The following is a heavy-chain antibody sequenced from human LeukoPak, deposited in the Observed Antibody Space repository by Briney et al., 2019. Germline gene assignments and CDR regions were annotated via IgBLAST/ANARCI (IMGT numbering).Heavy chain of an antibody. CDR2: IYYSGST. CDR3: AREAVIAAAGTGALNGFDP. CDR1: GGSISSYY. J-gene: IGHJ5*02. D-gene: IGHD6-13*01. V-gene: IGHV4-59*01. Sequence: SETLSLTCTVSGGSISSYYWSWIRQPPGKGLEWIGYIYYSGSTNYNPSLKSRVTISVETSKNQFSLKLSSVTAADTAVYYCAREAVIAAAGTGALNGFDPWGQGTLVTVSS.